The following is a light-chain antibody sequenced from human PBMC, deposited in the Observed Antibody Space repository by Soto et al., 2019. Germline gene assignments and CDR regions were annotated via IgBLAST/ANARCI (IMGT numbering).Light chain of an antibody. J-gene: IGLJ2*01. CDR3: SSYAGRNNYVV. CDR1: SSDVGGYNY. CDR2: EVS. V-gene: IGLV2-8*01. Sequence: QSALTQPPSASGSPGQSVTISCTGTSSDVGGYNYVSWYQQHPGKVPKLMIYEVSQRPSGVPDRFSGSKSGNTASLTVSGLQAEDEADYYCSSYAGRNNYVVFGGGTKVTVL.